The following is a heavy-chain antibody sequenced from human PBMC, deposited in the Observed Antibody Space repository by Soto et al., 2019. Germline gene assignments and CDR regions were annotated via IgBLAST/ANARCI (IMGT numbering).Heavy chain of an antibody. Sequence: EVQLLESGGGLVQPGGSLRLSCAASGFTFSSYAMSWVRQAPGKGLEWVSAISGSGGSTYYADSVKGRFTISRDNSTNTLYLQMNSLRAEDTAVYYCAKEGGGIVVVVAAFAWFDPWGQGTLVTVSS. CDR1: GFTFSSYA. CDR3: AKEGGGIVVVVAAFAWFDP. D-gene: IGHD2-15*01. J-gene: IGHJ5*02. CDR2: ISGSGGST. V-gene: IGHV3-23*01.